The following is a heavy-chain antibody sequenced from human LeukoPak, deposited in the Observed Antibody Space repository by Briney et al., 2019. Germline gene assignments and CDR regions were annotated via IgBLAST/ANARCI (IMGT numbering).Heavy chain of an antibody. CDR1: GCTFSSYA. CDR3: ARVVDYGGNSDWFDP. D-gene: IGHD4-23*01. CDR2: IIPILGIA. V-gene: IGHV1-69*04. Sequence: GASVKLSCKASGCTFSSYAISWVRQAPGQGLEWMGRIIPILGIANYAQKFQGRVTITADKSTSTAYMELSSLRSEDTAVYYCARVVDYGGNSDWFDPWGQGTLVTVSS. J-gene: IGHJ5*02.